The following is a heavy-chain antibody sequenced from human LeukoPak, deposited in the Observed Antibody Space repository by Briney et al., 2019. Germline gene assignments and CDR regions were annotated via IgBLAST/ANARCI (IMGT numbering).Heavy chain of an antibody. CDR3: ASGIGGGTQPFIDY. CDR2: INPNSGGT. CDR1: GCTFTGYY. V-gene: IGHV1-2*02. D-gene: IGHD2-15*01. J-gene: IGHJ4*02. Sequence: ASVKVSCKASGCTFTGYYMHWVRQAPGQGLEWMGWINPNSGGTNYAQKFQGRVTMTRDTSISTAYMELSRLRSDDTAVYYCASGIGGGTQPFIDYWGQGTLVTVSS.